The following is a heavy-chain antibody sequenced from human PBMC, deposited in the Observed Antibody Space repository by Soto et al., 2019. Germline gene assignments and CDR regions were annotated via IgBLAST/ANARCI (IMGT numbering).Heavy chain of an antibody. J-gene: IGHJ4*02. CDR3: ARDLSSYSSSWYPFDY. D-gene: IGHD6-13*01. V-gene: IGHV1-18*01. Sequence: ASVKVSCKASGYTFTSYGISWVRQAPGQGLEWMGWISAYNGNTNYAQKLQGRVTMATDTSTSTAYMELRSLRSDDTAVYYCARDLSSYSSSWYPFDYWGQGTLVTVSS. CDR2: ISAYNGNT. CDR1: GYTFTSYG.